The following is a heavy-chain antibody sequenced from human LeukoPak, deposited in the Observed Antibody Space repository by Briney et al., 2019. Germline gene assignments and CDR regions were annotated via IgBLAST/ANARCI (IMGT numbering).Heavy chain of an antibody. CDR2: IYTSGST. V-gene: IGHV4-4*07. J-gene: IGHJ6*03. D-gene: IGHD3-10*01. CDR3: ARHVTRRTYYYGSGSLGGMDV. Sequence: SETLSLTCTVSGGSISSYYWSWIRQPAGKGLEWIGRIYTSGSTNYNPSLKSRVTMSVDTSKNQFSLKLSSVTAADTAVYYCARHVTRRTYYYGSGSLGGMDVWGKGTTVTISS. CDR1: GGSISSYY.